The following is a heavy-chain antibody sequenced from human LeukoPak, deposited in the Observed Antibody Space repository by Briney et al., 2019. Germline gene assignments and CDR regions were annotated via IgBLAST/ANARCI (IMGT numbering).Heavy chain of an antibody. V-gene: IGHV4-34*01. CDR1: GGSFSGYY. CDR3: AREPRITMIVVGGYYYYGMDV. Sequence: SETLSLTCAVYGGSFSGYYWSWIRQPPGKGLEWIGEINHSGSTNYNPSLKSRVTISVDTSKNQFSLKLSSVTAADTAVYYCAREPRITMIVVGGYYYYGMDVWGQGTTVTVSS. J-gene: IGHJ6*02. CDR2: INHSGST. D-gene: IGHD3-22*01.